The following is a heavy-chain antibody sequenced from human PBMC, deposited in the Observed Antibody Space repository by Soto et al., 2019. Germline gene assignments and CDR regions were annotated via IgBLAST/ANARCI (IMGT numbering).Heavy chain of an antibody. Sequence: QVQLVESGGGVVQPGRSLRLSCAVSGFTFSDYGMYWVRQAPGKGLEWVAMIWFDGSTKHYADSVKGRFTISRDNSKNTLYLQMNSLRAEATAVYYCARVGVADYLNYFASWGQGTQVTVSS. CDR2: IWFDGSTK. CDR1: GFTFSDYG. D-gene: IGHD4-17*01. V-gene: IGHV3-33*01. CDR3: ARVGVADYLNYFAS. J-gene: IGHJ4*02.